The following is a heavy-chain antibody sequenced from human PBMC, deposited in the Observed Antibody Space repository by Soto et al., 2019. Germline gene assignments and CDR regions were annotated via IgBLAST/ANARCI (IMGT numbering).Heavy chain of an antibody. CDR3: ARDRGRQQPYNWFDP. V-gene: IGHV1-2*02. CDR1: GYTFTGYY. Sequence: GASVKVSCKASGYTFTGYYMHWVRQAPGQGLEWMGWINPNSGGTNYAQKFQGRVTMTRDTSISTAYMELSRLRSDDTAVYYCARDRGRQQPYNWFDPWGQGTLVTVSS. D-gene: IGHD6-13*01. CDR2: INPNSGGT. J-gene: IGHJ5*02.